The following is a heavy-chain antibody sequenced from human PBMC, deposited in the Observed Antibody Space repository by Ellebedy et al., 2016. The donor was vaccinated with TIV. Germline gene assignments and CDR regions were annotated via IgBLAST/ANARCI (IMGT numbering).Heavy chain of an antibody. V-gene: IGHV3-74*01. Sequence: GESLKISCVASGFTFSSHYMHWVRQAPGKGLVWVSRINSDGSSTSYADSVKGRFTISRDNAKNTLYLQMNSLRAEDTAVYYCARVPQWELYYYGMDVWGQGTTVTVSS. CDR1: GFTFSSHY. D-gene: IGHD1-26*01. J-gene: IGHJ6*02. CDR3: ARVPQWELYYYGMDV. CDR2: INSDGSST.